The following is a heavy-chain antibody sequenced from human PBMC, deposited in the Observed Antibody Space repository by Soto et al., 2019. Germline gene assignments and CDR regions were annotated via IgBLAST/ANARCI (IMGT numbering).Heavy chain of an antibody. Sequence: GGSLRLSCAASGFTFSNAWMSWVRQAPGKGLEWIGRIKSKTDGGTTDYAAPVKGRFTISRDDSKNTLYLQMNSLKTEDTAVYYCTTGYSSSSIDYWGQGTLVTVSS. V-gene: IGHV3-15*01. CDR3: TTGYSSSSIDY. CDR1: GFTFSNAW. CDR2: IKSKTDGGTT. J-gene: IGHJ4*02. D-gene: IGHD6-6*01.